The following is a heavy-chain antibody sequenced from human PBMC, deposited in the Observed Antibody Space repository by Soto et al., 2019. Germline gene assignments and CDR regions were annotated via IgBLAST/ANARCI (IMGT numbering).Heavy chain of an antibody. D-gene: IGHD3-3*01. J-gene: IGHJ6*02. V-gene: IGHV3-23*01. CDR2: INESGGTT. Sequence: EEQLLESGGGLVEPGGPLRLSCVASGFKFRSYGMAWVRQAPGKGLEWVSDINESGGTTNYADSVRGRFAISRDNSRNTLDLLMNSLRPEDTAVYYCVKDRATIFGVIWKYGMDVWGQGTTVYVSS. CDR1: GFKFRSYG. CDR3: VKDRATIFGVIWKYGMDV.